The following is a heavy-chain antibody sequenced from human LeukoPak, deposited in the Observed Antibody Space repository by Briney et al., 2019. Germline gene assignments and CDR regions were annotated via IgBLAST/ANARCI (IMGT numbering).Heavy chain of an antibody. D-gene: IGHD1-26*01. CDR1: GFTVSSNY. V-gene: IGHV3-53*01. J-gene: IGHJ5*02. CDR2: IYSGDST. CDR3: ARERIVGATSWFDP. Sequence: GGSLRLSCAASGFTVSSNYMSWVRQAPGKGLEWVSVIYSGDSTYYADPVKGRFTISRDNSKNTLYLQMNSLRAEDTAVYYCARERIVGATSWFDPWGQGTLVAVSS.